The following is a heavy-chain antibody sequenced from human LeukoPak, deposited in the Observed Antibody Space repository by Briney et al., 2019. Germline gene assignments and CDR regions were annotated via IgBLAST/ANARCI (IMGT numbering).Heavy chain of an antibody. J-gene: IGHJ4*02. CDR2: ISDDSSFT. D-gene: IGHD2-15*01. Sequence: GGSLRLSCVASGLRFRSYAMNWVRQAPGKGLECISTISDDSSFTYYADSVKGRSAISRDDSKNTLYLQMNNLKVEDTAVYYCAKGRCSGVGCDSFHSWGQGALATVSS. CDR1: GLRFRSYA. V-gene: IGHV3-23*01. CDR3: AKGRCSGVGCDSFHS.